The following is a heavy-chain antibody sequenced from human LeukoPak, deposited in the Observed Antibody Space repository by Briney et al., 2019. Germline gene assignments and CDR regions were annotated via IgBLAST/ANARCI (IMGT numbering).Heavy chain of an antibody. D-gene: IGHD3-10*01. CDR1: GYTFTSYG. CDR2: ISAYNGNT. J-gene: IGHJ3*02. CDR3: ARGGGSSYWSETFDI. V-gene: IGHV1-18*01. Sequence: ASVKVSCKASGYTFTSYGISWVRRAPGQGLEWMGWISAYNGNTNYAQKLQGRVTMTIETSTSTAYIELRNLRSDDTAVYYCARGGGSSYWSETFDIWGQGTMVTVSS.